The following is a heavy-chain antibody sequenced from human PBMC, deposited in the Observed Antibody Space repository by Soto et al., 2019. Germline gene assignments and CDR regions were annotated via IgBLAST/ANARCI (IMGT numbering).Heavy chain of an antibody. J-gene: IGHJ4*02. D-gene: IGHD3-10*01. Sequence: QVQLVQSGAEVKKPGSSVKVSCKASGGTFSSYAISWVRQATGQGLEWMGGIIPIFGTANYAQKFQGRVTITADESTSTAYMELSSLRSEDTAVYYCARGGYYYGSGSYHPFDYWGQGTLVTVSS. CDR3: ARGGYYYGSGSYHPFDY. CDR2: IIPIFGTA. V-gene: IGHV1-69*01. CDR1: GGTFSSYA.